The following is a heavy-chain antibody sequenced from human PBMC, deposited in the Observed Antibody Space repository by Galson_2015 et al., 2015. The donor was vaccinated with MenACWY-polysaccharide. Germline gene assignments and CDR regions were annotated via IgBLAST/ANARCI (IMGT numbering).Heavy chain of an antibody. CDR1: GYTFTSYD. V-gene: IGHV1-8*01. Sequence: SVKVSCKASGYTFTSYDINWVRQATGQGLECMGWMNPKRGNTGFAQKFQVRVTTTRTTAISTAYMELSSLTSEDTDVYYCVREKQLKIDFWGQGTLVTVSS. J-gene: IGHJ4*02. D-gene: IGHD5-18*01. CDR2: MNPKRGNT. CDR3: VREKQLKIDF.